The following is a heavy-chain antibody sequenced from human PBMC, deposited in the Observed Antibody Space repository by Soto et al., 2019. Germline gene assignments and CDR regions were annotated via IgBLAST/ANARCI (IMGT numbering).Heavy chain of an antibody. V-gene: IGHV4-30-2*01. CDR1: GDSMSSGGYS. D-gene: IGHD2-15*01. CDR3: ARGDCSRATCPGFDF. CDR2: IYYDGSS. J-gene: IGHJ4*02. Sequence: PSETLSLTCSVSGDSMSSGGYSWSWIRQPPGQGLEWLGYIYYDGSSYTNPALSGRATISVDRSKNLFSLEMNSVIAADTAFYYCARGDCSRATCPGFDFWGQGILVTVSS.